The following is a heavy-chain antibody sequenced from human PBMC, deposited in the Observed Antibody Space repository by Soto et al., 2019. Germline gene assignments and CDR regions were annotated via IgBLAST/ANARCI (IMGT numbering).Heavy chain of an antibody. D-gene: IGHD2-2*01. J-gene: IGHJ6*02. V-gene: IGHV3-33*01. CDR3: ARDQSIVPAAILLHGMDV. Sequence: QVQLVESGGGVVRPGRSLRLSCAASGFTFSSYGMHWVRQAPGKGLEWVAVIWYDGSNKYYADSVKGRFTISRDNSKNTLYLQMNSLRAEDTAVYYCARDQSIVPAAILLHGMDVWGQGTTVTVSS. CDR2: IWYDGSNK. CDR1: GFTFSSYG.